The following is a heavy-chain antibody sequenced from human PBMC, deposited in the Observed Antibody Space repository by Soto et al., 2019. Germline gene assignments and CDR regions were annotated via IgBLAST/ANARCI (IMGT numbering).Heavy chain of an antibody. V-gene: IGHV1-24*01. CDR2: FDPEDGET. CDR1: GYTFGSYG. Sequence: ASVKVSCKASGYTFGSYGFSWVRQAPGKGLEWMGGFDPEDGETIYAQKFQGRVTMTEDTSTDTAYMELSSLRSEDTAVYYCATVTIFGVVTYYYGMDVWGQGTTVTVSS. J-gene: IGHJ6*02. CDR3: ATVTIFGVVTYYYGMDV. D-gene: IGHD3-3*01.